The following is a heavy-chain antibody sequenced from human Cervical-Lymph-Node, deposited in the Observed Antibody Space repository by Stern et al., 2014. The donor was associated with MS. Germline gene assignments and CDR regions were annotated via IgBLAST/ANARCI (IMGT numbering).Heavy chain of an antibody. CDR1: GFTFDDYA. CDR2: ISWNSVRI. CDR3: ARVTMVRGNGMDV. V-gene: IGHV3-9*01. Sequence: VQLVESGGGLEQPGRSLRLSCVASGFTFDDYAMHWVRQAPGKGLEWVAGISWNSVRIGYADSVKGRFTISRDKAKNSLYLQMSSLRPEDTALYYCARVTMVRGNGMDVWGQGTTVSVSS. J-gene: IGHJ6*02. D-gene: IGHD3-10*01.